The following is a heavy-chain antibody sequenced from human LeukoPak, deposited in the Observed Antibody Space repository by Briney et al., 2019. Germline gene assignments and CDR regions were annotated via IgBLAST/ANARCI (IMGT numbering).Heavy chain of an antibody. V-gene: IGHV4-59*08. Sequence: SETLSLTCTVSGGSINTYYWSWLRQPPGKGLEWIGFISYSGSTDYNPSLKGRVTMSVDISKNQFSLRLSSVTAADTAIYYCARHDHGYSSGRFDCWGQGTLVTVSS. CDR2: ISYSGST. CDR3: ARHDHGYSSGRFDC. D-gene: IGHD5-18*01. J-gene: IGHJ4*02. CDR1: GGSINTYY.